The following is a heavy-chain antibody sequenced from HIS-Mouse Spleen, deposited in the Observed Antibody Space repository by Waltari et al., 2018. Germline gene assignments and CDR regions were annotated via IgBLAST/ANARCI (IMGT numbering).Heavy chain of an antibody. V-gene: IGHV3-30*18. D-gene: IGHD1-26*01. CDR3: AKDRGSQFDY. CDR1: GFTFSSYG. CDR2: KSYDGSNK. Sequence: QVQLVESGGGVVQPGRSLRLSCAASGFTFSSYGMHWVSQAPGKGMEWVSVKSYDGSNKYYADSVKGRFTISRDNSKNTLYLKMNSLRAEDTAVYYCAKDRGSQFDYWGQGTLVTVSS. J-gene: IGHJ4*02.